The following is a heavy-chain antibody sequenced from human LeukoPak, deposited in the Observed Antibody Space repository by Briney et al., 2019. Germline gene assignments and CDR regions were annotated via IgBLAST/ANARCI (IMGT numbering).Heavy chain of an antibody. J-gene: IGHJ4*02. D-gene: IGHD6-19*01. CDR1: GGSISSYY. V-gene: IGHV4-59*12. CDR2: IYYSGST. Sequence: PSETLSLTCTVSGGSISSYYWSWIRQSPGKRLEWIGYIYYSGSTNYNPSLKSRVTISVDRSKNQFSLKLSSVTAADTAVYYCARCAREQYYFDYWGQGTLVTVSS. CDR3: ARCAREQYYFDY.